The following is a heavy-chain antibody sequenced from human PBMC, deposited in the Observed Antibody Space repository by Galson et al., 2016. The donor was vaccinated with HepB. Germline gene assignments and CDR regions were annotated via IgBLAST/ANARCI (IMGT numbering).Heavy chain of an antibody. D-gene: IGHD6-13*01. Sequence: SETLSLTCSISGDSISNNFLYWGWIRQPPGKGLEWIGSVYHSGATFYNPSLKSRVTMSVDMSKNQFSLKLASVTAADTAVFFCARLIPRSSWYGAFDVWGQGTTVKVSS. CDR2: VYHSGAT. CDR1: GDSISNNFLY. CDR3: ARLIPRSSWYGAFDV. V-gene: IGHV4-39*01. J-gene: IGHJ3*01.